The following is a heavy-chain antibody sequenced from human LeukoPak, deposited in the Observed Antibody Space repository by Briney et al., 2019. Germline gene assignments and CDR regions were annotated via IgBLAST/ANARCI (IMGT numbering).Heavy chain of an antibody. CDR3: ARGTQEAFDI. CDR1: GGSISSGGYS. CDR2: IYHSGST. J-gene: IGHJ3*02. D-gene: IGHD2-2*01. Sequence: SQTLSLTCAVSGGSISSGGYSWSWIRQPPGKGLEWIGYIYHSGSTYYNPSLKSRVTISVDRSKNQFSLKLSSVTAADTAVYYCARGTQEAFDIWGQGTMVTVSS. V-gene: IGHV4-30-2*01.